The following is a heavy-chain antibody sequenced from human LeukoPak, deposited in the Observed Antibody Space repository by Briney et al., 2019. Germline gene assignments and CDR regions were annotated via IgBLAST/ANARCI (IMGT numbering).Heavy chain of an antibody. CDR1: GGSISSGGYY. J-gene: IGHJ5*02. CDR3: ARGLVPPGYNWFDP. Sequence: SETLSLTCTVSGGSISSGGYYWSWIRQHPGKGLEWIGYIYYSGSTYYNPSLKSRVTISVDTSKNQFSLKLSSVTAADTAVYYCARGLVPPGYNWFDPWGQGTLVTVSS. D-gene: IGHD2-8*02. V-gene: IGHV4-31*03. CDR2: IYYSGST.